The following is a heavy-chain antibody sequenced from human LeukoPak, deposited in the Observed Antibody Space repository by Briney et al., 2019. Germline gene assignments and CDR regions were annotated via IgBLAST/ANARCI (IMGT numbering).Heavy chain of an antibody. V-gene: IGHV1-18*01. Sequence: EASVKVSCKASGYTLTSYGISWVRQAPGQGLEWVGWISAHNGNTNYAQNLQGRVTMTTDTSTRTAYMELRSLRSDDTALYYCARGYTATGNWYFDLWGRGTLVSVSS. CDR3: ARGYTATGNWYFDL. CDR1: GYTLTSYG. D-gene: IGHD5-18*01. CDR2: ISAHNGNT. J-gene: IGHJ2*01.